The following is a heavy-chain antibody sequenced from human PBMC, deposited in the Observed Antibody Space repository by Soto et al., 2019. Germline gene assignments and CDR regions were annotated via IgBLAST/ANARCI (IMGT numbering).Heavy chain of an antibody. CDR2: INPNSGGT. CDR1: GYTFTGYY. CDR3: ARDLIERINGNTGYYYYRMDV. D-gene: IGHD1-7*01. J-gene: IGHJ6*02. Sequence: ASVKVSCKASGYTFTGYYMHWVRQAPGQGLEWMGWINPNSGGTNYAQKFQGRVTMTRDTSISTAYMELSRLRSDDTAVYYCARDLIERINGNTGYYYYRMDVWGQGTTVTVSS. V-gene: IGHV1-2*02.